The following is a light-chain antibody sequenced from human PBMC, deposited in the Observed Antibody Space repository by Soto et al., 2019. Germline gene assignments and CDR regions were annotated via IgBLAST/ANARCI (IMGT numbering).Light chain of an antibody. Sequence: DIQMTQSPSTLSGSVGDRVTITCRASQTISSWLAWYQQKPGKAPKLLIYKASTLKSGVPSRFSGSGSGTEFTLTISSLQPDDFATYYCQHYNSYSEAFGQGTHVELK. CDR2: KAS. CDR3: QHYNSYSEA. V-gene: IGKV1-5*03. CDR1: QTISSW. J-gene: IGKJ1*01.